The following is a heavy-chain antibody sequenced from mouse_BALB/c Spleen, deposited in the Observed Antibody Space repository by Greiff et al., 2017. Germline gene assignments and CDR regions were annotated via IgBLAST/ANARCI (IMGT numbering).Heavy chain of an antibody. CDR2: ISSGGSYT. Sequence: EVKLVESGGGLVKPGGSLKLSCAASGFTFSSYAMSWVRQSPEKRLEWVAEISSGGSYTYYPDTVTGRFTISRDNAKNTLYLEMSSLRSEDTAMYYCASDYYGSSEGYFDVWGAGTTVTVSS. CDR1: GFTFSSYA. J-gene: IGHJ1*01. V-gene: IGHV5-9-4*01. D-gene: IGHD1-1*01. CDR3: ASDYYGSSEGYFDV.